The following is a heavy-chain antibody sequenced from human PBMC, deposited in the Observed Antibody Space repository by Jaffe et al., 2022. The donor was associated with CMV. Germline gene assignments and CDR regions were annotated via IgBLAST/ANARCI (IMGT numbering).Heavy chain of an antibody. J-gene: IGHJ4*02. CDR3: ARDDSGSYPYYFDY. V-gene: IGHV3-33*08. CDR1: GFTFSSYG. CDR2: IWYDGSNK. D-gene: IGHD1-26*01. Sequence: QVQLVESGGGVVQPGRSLRLSCAASGFTFSSYGMHWVRQAPGKGLEWVAVIWYDGSNKYYADSVKGRFTISRDNSKNTLYLQMNSLRAEDTAVYYCARDDSGSYPYYFDYWGQGTLVTVSS.